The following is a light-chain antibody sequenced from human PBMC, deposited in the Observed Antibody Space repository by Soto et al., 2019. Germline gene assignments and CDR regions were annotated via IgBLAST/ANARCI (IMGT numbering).Light chain of an antibody. J-gene: IGKJ2*01. CDR2: VAS. V-gene: IGKV2-28*01. CDR1: QSLLHSNGYNY. CDR3: MQALQSPYT. Sequence: DIVMTQSPLSLPVTPGEPASIFCRSSQSLLHSNGYNYLDWYLQKPGQSPQLLIYVASNRASGVPDRFSGSGSGTDFTLKISRVEAEDVGVYYCMQALQSPYTFGQGTKLEIK.